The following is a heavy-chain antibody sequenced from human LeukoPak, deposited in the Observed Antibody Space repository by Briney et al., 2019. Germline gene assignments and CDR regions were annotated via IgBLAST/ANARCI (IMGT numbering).Heavy chain of an antibody. J-gene: IGHJ5*02. CDR3: AKGAGGFSYYNWFDP. CDR2: IYYSGST. D-gene: IGHD5-18*01. V-gene: IGHV4-39*07. Sequence: PSEPLSLPCTVPGGSISSSSYYWGWIRQPPGKGLEWIGSIYYSGSTYYNPSLKSRVTISVDTSKNQFSLKLSSVAAADTAIYYCAKGAGGFSYYNWFDPWGQGTLVTVSS. CDR1: GGSISSSSYY.